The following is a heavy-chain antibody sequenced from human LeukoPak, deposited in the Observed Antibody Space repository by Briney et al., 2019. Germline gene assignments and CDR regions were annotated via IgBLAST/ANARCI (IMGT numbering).Heavy chain of an antibody. CDR1: GFTFSRYG. Sequence: GGSLRLSCAASGFTFSRYGMHWVRQAPGKGLGWVAVISTDGSEIYYGDSVKGRFTISRDNSKNTLYLQVNSLRAEDTAVYYCAKDRGGDGDKLKNYFDYWGQGTLVTVSS. V-gene: IGHV3-30*18. J-gene: IGHJ4*02. CDR2: ISTDGSEI. D-gene: IGHD2-21*02. CDR3: AKDRGGDGDKLKNYFDY.